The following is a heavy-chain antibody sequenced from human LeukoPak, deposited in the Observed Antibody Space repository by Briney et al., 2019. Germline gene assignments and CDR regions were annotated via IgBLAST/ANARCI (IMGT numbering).Heavy chain of an antibody. J-gene: IGHJ4*02. V-gene: IGHV4-34*01. CDR2: INHSGST. D-gene: IGHD3-22*01. CDR3: ARVDWGYDSSGYYPNPHFDY. CDR1: GGSFSGYY. Sequence: PSETLSLTCAVYGGSFSGYYWSWIRQPPGKGLEWIGEINHSGSTNYNPSLKSRVTISVDTSKNQFSLKLSSVTAADTAAYYCARVDWGYDSSGYYPNPHFDYWGQGTLVTVSS.